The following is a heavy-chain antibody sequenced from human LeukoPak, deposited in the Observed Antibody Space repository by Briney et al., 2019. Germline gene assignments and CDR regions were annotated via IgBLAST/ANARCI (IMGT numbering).Heavy chain of an antibody. Sequence: ASVKVSCKTSGYTFTSYYIHWLRQAPGQRFEWMGWSDPKSGATKYEHFQGRVTMTRDTSISTAYMELSRLTSDDTAVYYCARGVWGFGELDYYYYYMDVWGKGTTVTVSS. D-gene: IGHD3-10*01. CDR2: SDPKSGAT. CDR3: ARGVWGFGELDYYYYYMDV. CDR1: GYTFTSYY. V-gene: IGHV1-2*02. J-gene: IGHJ6*03.